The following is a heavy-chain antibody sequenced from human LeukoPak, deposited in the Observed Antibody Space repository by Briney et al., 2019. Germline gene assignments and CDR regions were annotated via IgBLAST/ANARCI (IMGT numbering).Heavy chain of an antibody. V-gene: IGHV3-23*01. J-gene: IGHJ4*02. D-gene: IGHD5-18*01. Sequence: GGSLRLSCAASGFTFSSYAMSWVRQAPGKGLDWVSAISGSGGSTYYAESVKGRFTISRDNSKNTLYLQMNSLRAEDTAVYYCANTIQLWSPSDYWGQGTLVTVSS. CDR3: ANTIQLWSPSDY. CDR2: ISGSGGST. CDR1: GFTFSSYA.